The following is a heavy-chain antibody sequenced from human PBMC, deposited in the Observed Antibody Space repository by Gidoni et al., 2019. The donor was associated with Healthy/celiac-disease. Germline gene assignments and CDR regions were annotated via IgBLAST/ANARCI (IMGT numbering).Heavy chain of an antibody. CDR1: GGTFSRYA. V-gene: IGHV1-69*06. CDR3: ARESSSSTRYYYYYMDV. CDR2: IIPIFGTA. D-gene: IGHD6-6*01. J-gene: IGHJ6*03. Sequence: QVQLVQSGAEVKKPGSSVKVSCKASGGTFSRYAISWVRQAPGQGLEWMGGIIPIFGTANYAQKFQGRVTITADKSTSTAYMELSSLRSEDTAVYYCARESSSSTRYYYYYMDVWGKGTTVTVSS.